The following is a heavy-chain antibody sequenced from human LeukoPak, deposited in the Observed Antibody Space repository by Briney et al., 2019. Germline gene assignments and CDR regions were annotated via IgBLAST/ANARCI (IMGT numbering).Heavy chain of an antibody. Sequence: GASVKVSCKASGYTFTSYYMHWVRQAPGQGLEWVGIINPSGDPTTYAQKFQGRVTMTSDMSTSTVYMELSSLRSEDTAVYYCARGYRGSGWYFIDYWGQGTLVTVSS. V-gene: IGHV1-46*01. D-gene: IGHD6-19*01. CDR3: ARGYRGSGWYFIDY. CDR1: GYTFTSYY. CDR2: INPSGDPT. J-gene: IGHJ4*02.